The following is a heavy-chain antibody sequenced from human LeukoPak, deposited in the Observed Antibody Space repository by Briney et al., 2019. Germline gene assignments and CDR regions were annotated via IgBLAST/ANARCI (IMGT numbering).Heavy chain of an antibody. CDR3: ARDAIYCGGDCYQTNWFDP. CDR2: INPNGGGT. D-gene: IGHD2-21*02. J-gene: IGHJ5*02. CDR1: GYIFSDYY. Sequence: ASVKVSCKASGYIFSDYYMHWVRQAPGQGLEWMGWINPNGGGTNYAQKFQGWVTMTRDTSISTAYMELSRLRSDDTAVYYCARDAIYCGGDCYQTNWFDPWGQGTLVTVSS. V-gene: IGHV1-2*04.